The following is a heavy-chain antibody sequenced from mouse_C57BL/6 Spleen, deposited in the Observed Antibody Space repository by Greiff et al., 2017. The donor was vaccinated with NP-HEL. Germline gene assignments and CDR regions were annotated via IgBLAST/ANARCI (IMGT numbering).Heavy chain of an antibody. CDR3: ARETGSSYEDYYAMDY. Sequence: VQLQQSGPELVKPGASVKISCKASGYAFSSSWMNWVKQRPGKGLEWIGRIYPGDGDTNYNGKFKGKATLTADKSSSTAYMQLSSLTSEDSAVYFCARETGSSYEDYYAMDYWGQGTSVTVSS. J-gene: IGHJ4*01. V-gene: IGHV1-82*01. CDR2: IYPGDGDT. CDR1: GYAFSSSW. D-gene: IGHD1-1*01.